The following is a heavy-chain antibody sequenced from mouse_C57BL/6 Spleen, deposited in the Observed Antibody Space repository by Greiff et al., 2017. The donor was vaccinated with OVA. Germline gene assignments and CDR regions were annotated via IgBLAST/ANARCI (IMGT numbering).Heavy chain of an antibody. V-gene: IGHV2-2*01. Sequence: VQLQQSGPGLVQPSQSLSITCTVSGFSLTSYGVHWVRQSPGKGLEWLGVIWSGGSTDYNAAFISRLSISKDNSKSQVFFKMNSLQADDTAIYYCASSYYDYDVWYFDVWGTGTTVTVSS. CDR3: ASSYYDYDVWYFDV. CDR1: GFSLTSYG. D-gene: IGHD2-4*01. J-gene: IGHJ1*03. CDR2: IWSGGST.